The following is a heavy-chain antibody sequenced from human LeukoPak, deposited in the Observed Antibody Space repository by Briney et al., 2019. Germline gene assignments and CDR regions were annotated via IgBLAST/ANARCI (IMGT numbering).Heavy chain of an antibody. CDR1: GFTFSSYC. CDR2: ISSSSNYI. CDR3: ARIRQIRFGESDY. Sequence: GGSLRLSCAASGFTFSSYCMNWVRQAPGQGLEWVSSISSSSNYIYYADSLKGRFTISRDNAKNSLYLQMNSLRAEDTAVYYCARIRQIRFGESDYWGQGTLVTVSS. D-gene: IGHD3-10*01. V-gene: IGHV3-21*04. J-gene: IGHJ4*02.